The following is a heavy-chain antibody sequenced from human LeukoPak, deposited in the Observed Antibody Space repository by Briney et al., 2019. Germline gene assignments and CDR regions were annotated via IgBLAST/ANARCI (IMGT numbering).Heavy chain of an antibody. D-gene: IGHD3-3*01. J-gene: IGHJ4*02. V-gene: IGHV1-69*13. CDR3: AGNGNKYYDFWSGYYTGYFDY. CDR2: TIPIFGTA. Sequence: SVKVSCKASGGTFSSYAISWVRQAPGQGLEWMGGTIPIFGTANYAQKFQGRVTITADESTSTAYMELSSLRSEDTAVYYCAGNGNKYYDFWSGYYTGYFDYWGQGTLVTVSS. CDR1: GGTFSSYA.